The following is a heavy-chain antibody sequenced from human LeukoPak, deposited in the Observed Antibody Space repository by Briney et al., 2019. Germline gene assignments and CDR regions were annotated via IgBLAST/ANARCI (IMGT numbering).Heavy chain of an antibody. CDR2: INPSGGST. CDR3: ARETPTLQWLIDY. J-gene: IGHJ4*02. D-gene: IGHD6-19*01. CDR1: GYTFTSYY. V-gene: IGHV1-46*03. Sequence: ASVKVSCKASGYTFTSYYMHWVRQPPGQGLEWMRIINPSGGSTSYAQKFQGRVTMTRDTSTSTVYMELSSLRSEDTAVYYCARETPTLQWLIDYWGQGTLVTVSS.